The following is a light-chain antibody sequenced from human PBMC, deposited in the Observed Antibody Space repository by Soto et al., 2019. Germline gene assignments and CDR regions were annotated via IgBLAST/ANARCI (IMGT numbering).Light chain of an antibody. V-gene: IGLV2-14*01. CDR2: DVS. J-gene: IGLJ1*01. CDR1: SSDVGGYNY. Sequence: QSALTQPASVSGSPGQSITISGTGTSSDVGGYNYVSWYQQHPGKAPKLMIYDVSNRPSGVSNRLSGSKSGNTASLTISGLQAEDEADYYCSSYTSSRTPHYVFGTGTKVTVL. CDR3: SSYTSSRTPHYV.